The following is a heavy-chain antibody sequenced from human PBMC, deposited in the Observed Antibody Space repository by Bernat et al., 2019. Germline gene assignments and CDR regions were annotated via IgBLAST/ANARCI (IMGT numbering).Heavy chain of an antibody. Sequence: EVQLLESGGGLVQPGGSLRLSCAASGFTFLSYAMSWVRQAPGKGLEWVSAMSGSGIDTYYTDSVKGRFTISRDNSKDTRYLQMTSLRAEDTAVYFCVKGDYYYHDSSAYLDHWGQGTLVTGSS. V-gene: IGHV3-23*01. J-gene: IGHJ4*02. CDR3: VKGDYYYHDSSAYLDH. D-gene: IGHD3-22*01. CDR1: GFTFLSYA. CDR2: MSGSGIDT.